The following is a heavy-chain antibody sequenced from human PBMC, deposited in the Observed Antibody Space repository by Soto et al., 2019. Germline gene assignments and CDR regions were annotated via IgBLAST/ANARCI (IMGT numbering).Heavy chain of an antibody. V-gene: IGHV1-18*04. Sequence: GASVKVSCMASGYTFTSYGISWVRQAPGQGLEWMGWISAYNGNTNYAQKLQGRVTMTTDTSTSTAYMELRSLRSDDTAVYYCARRGYCSSTSCSMDVWGQGTTVTVSS. D-gene: IGHD2-2*01. J-gene: IGHJ6*02. CDR2: ISAYNGNT. CDR1: GYTFTSYG. CDR3: ARRGYCSSTSCSMDV.